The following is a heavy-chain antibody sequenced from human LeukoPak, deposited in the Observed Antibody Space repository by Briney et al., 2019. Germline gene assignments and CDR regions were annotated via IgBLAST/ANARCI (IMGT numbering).Heavy chain of an antibody. CDR2: INHSGST. CDR3: ATYGGDWKFDS. Sequence: SETLSLTCAVYGGSFSGYYWSWIRQPPGKGLEWIGEINHSGSTNYNPSLKSRVTISVDTSKNQFSLKLSSVTAADTAVYYCATYGGDWKFDSWGQGTLVTVSS. V-gene: IGHV4-34*01. D-gene: IGHD2-21*01. J-gene: IGHJ4*02. CDR1: GGSFSGYY.